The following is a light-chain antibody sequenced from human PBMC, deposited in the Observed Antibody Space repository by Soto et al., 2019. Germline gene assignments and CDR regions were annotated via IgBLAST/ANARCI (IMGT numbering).Light chain of an antibody. V-gene: IGLV1-40*01. CDR3: QSYDTSLSGRV. Sequence: QSVLTQPPSVSGAPGQRVTISCTGSSSNIGAGYDVHWYQHLPGTAPKLLISGNSNRPSGVPGRFSGSKSGTSASLTITGLQTEDEGDYYCQSYDTSLSGRVFGGGTKVTVL. CDR2: GNS. J-gene: IGLJ3*02. CDR1: SSNIGAGYD.